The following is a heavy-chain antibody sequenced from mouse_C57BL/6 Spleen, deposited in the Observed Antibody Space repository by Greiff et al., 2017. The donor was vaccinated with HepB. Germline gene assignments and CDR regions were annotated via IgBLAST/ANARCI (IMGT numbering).Heavy chain of an antibody. V-gene: IGHV3-6*01. Sequence: EVKLQESGPGLVKPSQSLSLTCSVTGYSITSGYYWNWIRQFPGNKLEWMGYISYDGSNNYNPSLKNRISITRDTSKNQFFLKLNSVTTEDTATYYCARGWLLHAMDYWGQGTSVTVSS. D-gene: IGHD2-3*01. J-gene: IGHJ4*01. CDR2: ISYDGSN. CDR3: ARGWLLHAMDY. CDR1: GYSITSGYY.